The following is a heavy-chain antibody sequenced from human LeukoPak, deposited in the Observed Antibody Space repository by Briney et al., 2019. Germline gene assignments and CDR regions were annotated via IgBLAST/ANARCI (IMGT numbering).Heavy chain of an antibody. V-gene: IGHV3-23*01. CDR3: AKDLGFGDLFPAY. CDR2: ISGRGGDT. D-gene: IGHD3-10*01. Sequence: GGSLRLSCKASGFTFSNSAMSWVRQAPGEGLEWVSTISGRGGDTYYADSVKGRFTISRDNSKNTLYLQMNSLRAEDTSVYYCAKDLGFGDLFPAYWGQGTLVTVSS. J-gene: IGHJ4*02. CDR1: GFTFSNSA.